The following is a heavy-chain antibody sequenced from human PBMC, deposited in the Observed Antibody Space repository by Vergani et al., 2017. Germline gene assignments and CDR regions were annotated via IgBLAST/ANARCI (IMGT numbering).Heavy chain of an antibody. D-gene: IGHD3-3*02. Sequence: QVQLQESGPGLVKPSQTLSLTCTVSGGSISSGGYYWSWIRQHPGKGLEWIGYIYYSGSTYYNPSLKSRVTISVDTSKNQFSLKLSSVTAADTAVYYCARVASIYSYYYYYGMDVWGQGTTVTVSS. CDR2: IYYSGST. CDR1: GGSISSGGYY. CDR3: ARVASIYSYYYYYGMDV. J-gene: IGHJ6*02. V-gene: IGHV4-31*03.